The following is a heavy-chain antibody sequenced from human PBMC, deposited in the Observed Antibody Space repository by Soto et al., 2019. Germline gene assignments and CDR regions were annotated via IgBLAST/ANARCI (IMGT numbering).Heavy chain of an antibody. Sequence: SETLSLTCDVSGYSISSSYYWGWIRQPPGKGLEWIGSIHHTGSTYYNPSLKSRVSISVDTSKNQHSLKLSSVTAADTAVYYCAKDRGGWLQSTTPHPFDYWGQGXLVTVYS. D-gene: IGHD5-12*01. V-gene: IGHV4-38-2*02. CDR1: GYSISSSYY. CDR2: IHHTGST. J-gene: IGHJ4*02. CDR3: AKDRGGWLQSTTPHPFDY.